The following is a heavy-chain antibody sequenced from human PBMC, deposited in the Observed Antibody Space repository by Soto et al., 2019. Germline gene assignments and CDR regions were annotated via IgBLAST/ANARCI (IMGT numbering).Heavy chain of an antibody. V-gene: IGHV1-69*13. CDR2: IIPIFGTA. J-gene: IGHJ6*02. D-gene: IGHD6-19*01. Sequence: SVKVSCKASGGTFSSYAISWVRQAPGQGLEWMGGIIPIFGTANYAQKFQGRVTITADESTSTAYMELSSLRSEDTAVYYCARPSSGWYYYYYGMDVWGQGATVTVPS. CDR3: ARPSSGWYYYYYGMDV. CDR1: GGTFSSYA.